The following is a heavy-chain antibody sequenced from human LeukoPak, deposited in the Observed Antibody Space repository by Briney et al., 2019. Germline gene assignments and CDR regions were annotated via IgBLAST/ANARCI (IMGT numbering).Heavy chain of an antibody. CDR2: IIPMFGTA. CDR1: GGTFSNYA. D-gene: IGHD4-23*01. V-gene: IGHV1-69*05. J-gene: IGHJ5*02. Sequence: SVKVSCKASGGTFSNYAISWVRQAPGQGLEWMGVIIPMFGTANYAQKFQGRVTITTDESTSTAYMELSSLRSEDTAVYYCARGGNEGGASWFDPWGQGTLVTVSS. CDR3: ARGGNEGGASWFDP.